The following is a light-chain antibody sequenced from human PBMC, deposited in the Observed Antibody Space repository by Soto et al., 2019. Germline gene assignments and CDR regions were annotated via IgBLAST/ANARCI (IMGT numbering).Light chain of an antibody. CDR3: QSYDSSLSASYV. Sequence: QAVLTQPASVSGSPGQSITISCTGTSSDIGGYNYVSWYQQHPGKAPKLLIYGNTNRPSGVPDRFSGSKSGTSASLAITGLQAEDEADYYCQSYDSSLSASYVFGGGTKLTVL. CDR2: GNT. J-gene: IGLJ1*01. V-gene: IGLV2-14*03. CDR1: SSDIGGYNY.